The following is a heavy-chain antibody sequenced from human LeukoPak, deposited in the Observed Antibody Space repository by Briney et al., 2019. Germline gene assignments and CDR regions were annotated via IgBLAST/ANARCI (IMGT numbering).Heavy chain of an antibody. D-gene: IGHD3-10*01. CDR1: GFTFRVYE. Sequence: GGSLSLSCAASGFTFRVYEMQWVRQAPGKGLEWVSYISGRGDTIYYADSVKGRFTISRDNARNSLYLQMNSLRSEDTALYYCARGDYYGSQNYTYDIWGQGTMVTVSS. CDR2: ISGRGDTI. V-gene: IGHV3-48*03. CDR3: ARGDYYGSQNYTYDI. J-gene: IGHJ3*02.